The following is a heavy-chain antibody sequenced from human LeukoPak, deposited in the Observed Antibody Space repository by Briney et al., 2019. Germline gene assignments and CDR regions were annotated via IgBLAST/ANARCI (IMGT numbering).Heavy chain of an antibody. J-gene: IGHJ3*02. CDR2: INPNSDNT. Sequence: ASVKVSCKASGGTFSSYAINWVRQATGQGLEWMGWINPNSDNTGYTQKFQGRVTITRNTSISTAYMELSSLRSEDTAVYYCARGLGYCSSTSCYAIHAFDIWGQGTMVTVSS. V-gene: IGHV1-8*03. D-gene: IGHD2-2*01. CDR3: ARGLGYCSSTSCYAIHAFDI. CDR1: GGTFSSYA.